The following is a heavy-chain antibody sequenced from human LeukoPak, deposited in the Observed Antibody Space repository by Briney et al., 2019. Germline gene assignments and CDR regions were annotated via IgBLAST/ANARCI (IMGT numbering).Heavy chain of an antibody. Sequence: GGSLRLSCAASGFTFSNYAMSWARQAPGKGPEWVSVISASGGDTHYTDSVRGRFAISRDNSKSTLYLQMNSLRAEDTALYYCARVQAGCGGDCYPGAYWGQGTLVTVSS. D-gene: IGHD2-21*01. V-gene: IGHV3-23*01. CDR2: ISASGGDT. J-gene: IGHJ4*02. CDR3: ARVQAGCGGDCYPGAY. CDR1: GFTFSNYA.